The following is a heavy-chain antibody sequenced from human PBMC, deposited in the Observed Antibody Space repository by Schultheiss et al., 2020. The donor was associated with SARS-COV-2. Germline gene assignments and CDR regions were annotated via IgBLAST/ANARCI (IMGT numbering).Heavy chain of an antibody. J-gene: IGHJ6*03. Sequence: GGSLRLSCAASGFTFSSYGMHWVRQAPGKGLEWVAVIWYDGSHKYYADSVKGRFTISRDNSKNTLYLQMNSLRAEDTAVYYCARGEYSTGYMDVWGKGTTVTVSS. D-gene: IGHD6-6*01. CDR3: ARGEYSTGYMDV. CDR2: IWYDGSHK. CDR1: GFTFSSYG. V-gene: IGHV3-33*08.